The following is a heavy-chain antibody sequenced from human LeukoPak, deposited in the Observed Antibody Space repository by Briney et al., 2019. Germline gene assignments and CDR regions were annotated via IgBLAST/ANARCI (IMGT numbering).Heavy chain of an antibody. D-gene: IGHD1-1*01. Sequence: GGSLRLSCAVSGFTFSSYWVSWVRQAPGKGLEWVANMPPDGNEKYYVDSVRGRFTISRDNAKNSLYLQMNSLRAEDTAVYFCARNLASGTAIGYWGQGTLVTVSS. CDR1: GFTFSSYW. CDR2: MPPDGNEK. CDR3: ARNLASGTAIGY. J-gene: IGHJ4*02. V-gene: IGHV3-7*01.